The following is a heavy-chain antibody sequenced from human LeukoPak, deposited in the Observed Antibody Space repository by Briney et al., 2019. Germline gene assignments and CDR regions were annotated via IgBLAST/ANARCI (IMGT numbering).Heavy chain of an antibody. CDR2: ISSSSSYI. CDR1: GFTFSSYS. CDR3: ASEAWFDP. J-gene: IGHJ5*02. V-gene: IGHV3-21*04. Sequence: GGSLRLSCAASGFTFSSYSMNWVRQAPGKGLEWVSSISSSSSYIYYADSVKGRFTISRDNAKNSLYLQMNSLSAADTAVYYCASEAWFDPWGQGTLVTVSS.